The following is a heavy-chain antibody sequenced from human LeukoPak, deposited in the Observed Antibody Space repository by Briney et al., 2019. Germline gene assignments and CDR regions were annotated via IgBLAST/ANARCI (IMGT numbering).Heavy chain of an antibody. D-gene: IGHD3-22*01. V-gene: IGHV4-34*01. CDR1: GGSFSGYY. CDR2: INHSGST. J-gene: IGHJ5*02. Sequence: SETLPLTCAVYGGSFSGYYWSWIRQPPGKGLEWIGEINHSGSTNCNPSLKSRVTISVDTSKNQFSLKLSSVTAADTAVYYCAGLGASGNGYLSWFDPWGQGTLVTVSS. CDR3: AGLGASGNGYLSWFDP.